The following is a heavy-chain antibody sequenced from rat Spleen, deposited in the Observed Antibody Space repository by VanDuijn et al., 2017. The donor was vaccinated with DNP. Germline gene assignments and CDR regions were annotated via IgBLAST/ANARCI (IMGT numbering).Heavy chain of an antibody. D-gene: IGHD1-10*01. CDR2: ITTSGGST. V-gene: IGHV5S13*01. CDR1: GFTFTYYG. Sequence: EVQLVESGGGLVQPGRSLKLSCAASGFTFTYYGMAWVRQAPKKGLEWVASITTSGGSTSYRDSVKGRFTISRDNAKSTLYLKMDSLRSEDTATYYCASLNNYNWFAYWGQGTLVTVSS. CDR3: ASLNNYNWFAY. J-gene: IGHJ3*01.